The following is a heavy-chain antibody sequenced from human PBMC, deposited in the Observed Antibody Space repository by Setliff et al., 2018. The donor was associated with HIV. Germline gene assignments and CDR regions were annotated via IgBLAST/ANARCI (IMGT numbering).Heavy chain of an antibody. Sequence: GASVKVSCKASGGTFNNFAFSWVRQAPGQGLEWMGWINPNSGGTNYAQKFQGRVTMTRDTSISTAYMELSRLRYDDTAIYYCARDPFLWEVTPPWGQGTLVTVSS. D-gene: IGHD3-10*01. CDR1: GGTFNNFA. V-gene: IGHV1-2*02. CDR3: ARDPFLWEVTPP. CDR2: INPNSGGT. J-gene: IGHJ5*02.